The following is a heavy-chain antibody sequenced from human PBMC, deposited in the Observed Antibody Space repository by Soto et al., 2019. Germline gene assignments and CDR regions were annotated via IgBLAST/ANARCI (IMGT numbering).Heavy chain of an antibody. CDR3: ARDPVGGNWFDP. J-gene: IGHJ5*02. CDR2: INPYNGNT. D-gene: IGHD1-26*01. CDR1: GYTFTTYG. V-gene: IGHV1-18*01. Sequence: QVQLVQSGAEVKKPGASVKVSCKASGYTFTTYGISWVRQAPGQGLEWMGWINPYNGNTNYAQKLQGRVTMTTDTSTSTAYMELRSLRSDATAVYSCARDPVGGNWFDPWGQGTLVTVSS.